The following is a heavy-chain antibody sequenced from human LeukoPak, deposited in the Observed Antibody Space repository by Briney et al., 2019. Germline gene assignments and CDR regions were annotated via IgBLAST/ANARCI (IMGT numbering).Heavy chain of an antibody. D-gene: IGHD3-10*01. CDR3: AKVRQVGYYGSGSYSHYFDY. J-gene: IGHJ4*02. CDR2: ISGSGGST. CDR1: GFTFSSYA. V-gene: IGHV3-23*01. Sequence: PGGSLRLSCAASGFTFSSYAMSWVRQAPGKGLEWVSAISGSGGSTYYADSVKGRFTISRDNSKNTLYLQMNSLRAEDTAVYYCAKVRQVGYYGSGSYSHYFDYWGRGTLVTVSS.